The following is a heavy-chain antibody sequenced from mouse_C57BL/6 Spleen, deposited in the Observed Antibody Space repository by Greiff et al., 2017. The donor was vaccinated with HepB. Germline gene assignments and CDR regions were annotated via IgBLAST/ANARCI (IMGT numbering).Heavy chain of an antibody. V-gene: IGHV7-3*01. D-gene: IGHD2-4*01. CDR3: ARIYYEYDGIFFAY. CDR2: IRNKANGYTT. CDR1: GFTFTDYY. J-gene: IGHJ3*01. Sequence: EVQGVESGGGLVQPGGSLSLSCAASGFTFTDYYMSWVRQPPGKALEWLGFIRNKANGYTTEYSASVKGRFTISRDNSQSILYLQMNALRAEDSATYYCARIYYEYDGIFFAYWGQGTLVTVSA.